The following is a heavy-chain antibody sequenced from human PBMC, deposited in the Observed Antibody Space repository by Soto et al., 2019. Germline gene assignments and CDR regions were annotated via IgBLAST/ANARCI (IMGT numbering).Heavy chain of an antibody. Sequence: QVQLVESGGGVVQPGRSLRLSCAASGFTFSSCGMHWVRQAPGKGLEWVAVISYDGSNKYYADSVKGRFTISRDNSKNTLYLQMNSLRAEDTAVYYCAKDGDIVVVVAATDYPNYFDYWGQGTLVTVSS. D-gene: IGHD2-15*01. CDR2: ISYDGSNK. CDR3: AKDGDIVVVVAATDYPNYFDY. CDR1: GFTFSSCG. V-gene: IGHV3-30*18. J-gene: IGHJ4*02.